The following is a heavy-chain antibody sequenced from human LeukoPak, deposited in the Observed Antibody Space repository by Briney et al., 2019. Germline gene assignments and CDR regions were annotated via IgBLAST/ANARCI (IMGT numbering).Heavy chain of an antibody. D-gene: IGHD5-12*01. CDR2: INPNSGGT. CDR1: GYTFTGYY. CDR3: ARKGLRFDWFDP. V-gene: IGHV1-2*06. J-gene: IGHJ5*02. Sequence: ASVKVSCKASGYTFTGYYMHWVRQAPGQGLEWMGRINPNSGGTNYAQKFQGRVTMTRDTSISTASMELSRLRSDDTAVYYCARKGLRFDWFDPWGQGTLVTVSS.